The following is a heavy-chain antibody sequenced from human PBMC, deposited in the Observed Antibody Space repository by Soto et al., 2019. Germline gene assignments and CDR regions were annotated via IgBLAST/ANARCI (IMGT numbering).Heavy chain of an antibody. D-gene: IGHD5-12*01. CDR2: IKEDGSPK. CDR1: GFTFSSYW. CDR3: ARDRGYLSFDY. V-gene: IGHV3-7*03. J-gene: IGHJ4*02. Sequence: PGGSLRLSCAASGFTFSSYWMSWVRQAPGKGLEWVANIKEDGSPKYYVDSVKGRFTISRDNAMNSLYLQMNSLRVEDSAVYYCARDRGYLSFDYWGPGTLVTVSS.